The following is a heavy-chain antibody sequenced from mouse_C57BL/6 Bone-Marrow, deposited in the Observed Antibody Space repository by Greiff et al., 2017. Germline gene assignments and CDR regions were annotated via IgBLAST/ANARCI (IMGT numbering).Heavy chain of an antibody. J-gene: IGHJ2*01. CDR1: GYTFTNYW. V-gene: IGHV1-63*01. Sequence: VQLQESGAELVRPGTSVKMSCKASGYTFTNYWIGWAKQRPGHGLEWIGDIYPGGGYTNYNEKFKGKATLTADKSSSTAYMQFSSLTSEDSAIYYSARGATATVVPYYFDYWGQGTTRTVSS. CDR3: ARGATATVVPYYFDY. D-gene: IGHD1-1*01. CDR2: IYPGGGYT.